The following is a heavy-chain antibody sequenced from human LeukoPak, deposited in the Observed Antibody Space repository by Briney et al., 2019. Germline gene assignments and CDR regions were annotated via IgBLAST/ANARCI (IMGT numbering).Heavy chain of an antibody. J-gene: IGHJ4*02. D-gene: IGHD3-16*02. CDR1: GFTFSIYW. Sequence: GGSLRLSCGASGFTFSIYWMTWVRQAPGKGLEWVANIKHDGSEKYYVDSVKGRFTISRDNAKNSLYLQMNSLRAEGTAVYYCARVRFAIIDAYYFDYWGQGTLVTVSS. CDR3: ARVRFAIIDAYYFDY. V-gene: IGHV3-7*01. CDR2: IKHDGSEK.